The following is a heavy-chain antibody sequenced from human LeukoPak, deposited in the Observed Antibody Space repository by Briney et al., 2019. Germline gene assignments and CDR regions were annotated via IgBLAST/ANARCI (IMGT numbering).Heavy chain of an antibody. D-gene: IGHD1-7*01. CDR2: INHSGST. V-gene: IGHV4-34*01. CDR3: ASLRGGNYSVDY. Sequence: SETLSLTCAVYGGSFSGYYWSWIRQPPGRGLEWIGEINHSGSTNYNPSLKSRVTIPVDTSKNQFSLKLSSVTATDTAVYYCASLRGGNYSVDYWGQGTLVTVSS. CDR1: GGSFSGYY. J-gene: IGHJ4*02.